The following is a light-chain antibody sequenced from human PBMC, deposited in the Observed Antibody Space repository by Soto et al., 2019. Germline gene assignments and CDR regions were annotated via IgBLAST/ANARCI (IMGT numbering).Light chain of an antibody. Sequence: DIQMTQSPSTLSGSVGDRVTITCRASQSLGNWLAWYQQKPGKAPKLLIYKASSLESGVPSRFSGSGSGTELTVTISSLQPEDFETYYCQQFNSYPWTFGQGTKVDIK. CDR2: KAS. V-gene: IGKV1-5*03. J-gene: IGKJ1*01. CDR3: QQFNSYPWT. CDR1: QSLGNW.